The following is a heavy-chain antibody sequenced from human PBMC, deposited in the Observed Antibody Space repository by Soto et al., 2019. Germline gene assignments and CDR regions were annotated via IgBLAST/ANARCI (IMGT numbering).Heavy chain of an antibody. J-gene: IGHJ6*02. CDR2: ISSSSSYT. CDR1: GFTFSDYY. V-gene: IGHV3-11*05. D-gene: IGHD2-15*01. CDR3: ARDPQLRYCSGGSCYSGYYYGMDV. Sequence: GGSLRLSCAASGFTFSDYYMSWIRQAPGKGLEWVSYISSSSSYTNYADSVKGRFTISRDNAKNSLYLQMNSLRAEDTAVYYCARDPQLRYCSGGSCYSGYYYGMDVWGQGT.